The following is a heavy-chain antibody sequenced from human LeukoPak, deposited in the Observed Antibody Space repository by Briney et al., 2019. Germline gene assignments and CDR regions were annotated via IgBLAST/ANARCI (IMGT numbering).Heavy chain of an antibody. CDR2: ISYDGSNK. J-gene: IGHJ4*02. V-gene: IGHV3-30*18. Sequence: PGGSLRLSCAASGFTFSSYGMHWVRQAPGKGLEWVAVISYDGSNKCYADSVKGRFTISRDNSKNTLYLQMNNLRAEDTAVYYCAKDRGTVTLDYWGQGTLVTVSS. D-gene: IGHD4-17*01. CDR1: GFTFSSYG. CDR3: AKDRGTVTLDY.